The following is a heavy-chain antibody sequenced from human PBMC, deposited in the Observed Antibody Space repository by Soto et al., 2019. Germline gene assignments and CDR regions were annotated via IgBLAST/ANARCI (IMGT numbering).Heavy chain of an antibody. Sequence: SVKVSCKASGGTFSSYAISWVRQAPGQGLEWMGGIIPIFGTANYAQKLKGRVTITADESTSTAYKELSSLRSEDTAEYYCERASAMNYGSPLYGMDFWGQGSTFTVSS. CDR1: GGTFSSYA. CDR2: IIPIFGTA. D-gene: IGHD2-2*01. V-gene: IGHV1-69*13. CDR3: ERASAMNYGSPLYGMDF. J-gene: IGHJ6*02.